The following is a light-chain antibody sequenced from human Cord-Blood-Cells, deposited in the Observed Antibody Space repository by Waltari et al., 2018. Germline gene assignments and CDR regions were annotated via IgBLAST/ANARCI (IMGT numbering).Light chain of an antibody. CDR1: QDISNY. V-gene: IGKV1-33*01. CDR3: RQYVNLPWT. Sequence: DIQMTSSPSSLSASVGDRDTITCQASQDISNYLKWYQEKPGKAPNPLIYDVSHLETEVPSRFSGRGSETEFTYSSSRLHPGDSAAYGGRQYVNLPWTFSHGTKV. J-gene: IGKJ1*01. CDR2: DVS.